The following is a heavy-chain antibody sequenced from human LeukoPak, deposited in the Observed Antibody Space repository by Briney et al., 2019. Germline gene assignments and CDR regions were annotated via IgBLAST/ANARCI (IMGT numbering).Heavy chain of an antibody. CDR3: AKKEAMVTSYYSFYMDV. Sequence: GGSLRLSCAASGFTFSSYGMHWVRPAPGKGLGWVAFIRYDGSNKYYADSVKGRFTLCRDKSKNSLYLQMNSLRAEDTAVYYCAKKEAMVTSYYSFYMDVWGKGTTVT. J-gene: IGHJ6*03. CDR2: IRYDGSNK. CDR1: GFTFSSYG. V-gene: IGHV3-30*02. D-gene: IGHD5-18*01.